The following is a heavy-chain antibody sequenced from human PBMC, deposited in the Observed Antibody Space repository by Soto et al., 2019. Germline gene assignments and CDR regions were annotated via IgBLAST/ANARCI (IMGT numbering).Heavy chain of an antibody. V-gene: IGHV1-18*01. J-gene: IGHJ4*02. CDR2: ISAYNGNT. CDR3: ARVCPMVRGVISHCFDY. CDR1: GYTFTSYG. D-gene: IGHD3-10*01. Sequence: QVQLVQSGAEVKKPGASVKVSCKASGYTFTSYGISWVRQAPGQGLEWMGWISAYNGNTNYAQKLQGRVTMTTDTSTSTAYVELRSLRSDDTAVYYCARVCPMVRGVISHCFDYWGQGTLVTVSS.